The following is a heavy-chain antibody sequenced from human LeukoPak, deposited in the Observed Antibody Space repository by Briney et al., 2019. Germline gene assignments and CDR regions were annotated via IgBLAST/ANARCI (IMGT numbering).Heavy chain of an antibody. CDR1: GFTFSSYS. CDR2: ISSSSSYI. D-gene: IGHD3-10*01. V-gene: IGHV3-21*01. J-gene: IGHJ4*02. CDR3: ARDLFGELFYFDY. Sequence: GGSLRLSCAASGFTFSSYSMSWVRQAPGKGLEWVSSISSSSSYIYYADSVKGRFTISRDNAKNSLYLQMNSLRAEDTAVYYCARDLFGELFYFDYWGQGTLVTVSS.